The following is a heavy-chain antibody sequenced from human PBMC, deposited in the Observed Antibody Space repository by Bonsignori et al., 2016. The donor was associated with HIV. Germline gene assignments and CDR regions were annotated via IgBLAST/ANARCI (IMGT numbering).Heavy chain of an antibody. J-gene: IGHJ3*02. V-gene: IGHV3-21*01. Sequence: VRQAPGKGLEWVSSISSSSSYIYYADSVKGRFTISRDNAKNSLYLQMNSLRAEDTAVYYCARGSVTPYDSSGYHRSQINDAFDIWGQGTMVTVSS. D-gene: IGHD3-22*01. CDR3: ARGSVTPYDSSGYHRSQINDAFDI. CDR2: ISSSSSYI.